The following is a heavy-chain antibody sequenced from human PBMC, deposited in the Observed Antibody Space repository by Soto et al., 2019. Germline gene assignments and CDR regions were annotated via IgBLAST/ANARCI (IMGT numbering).Heavy chain of an antibody. D-gene: IGHD3-16*01. CDR1: GFSLSTSGVG. V-gene: IGHV2-5*02. CDR3: GQKGGGDRILDY. J-gene: IGHJ4*02. CDR2: IYWDDYK. Sequence: QITLKESGPALVKPTQTLTLTCTFSGFSLSTSGVGVGWIRQPPGEALEWLALIYWDDYKHFSPSLESRLTIPQDTPKNQVVLKMTKMDPWDTAPYYRGQKGGGDRILDYWGQGTLVTVSS.